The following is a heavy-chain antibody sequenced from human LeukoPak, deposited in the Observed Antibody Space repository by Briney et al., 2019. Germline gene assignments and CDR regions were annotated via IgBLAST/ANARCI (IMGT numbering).Heavy chain of an antibody. V-gene: IGHV4-59*01. Sequence: SETLPLTCSVSGGSITNYYWNWMRQPPGKGLEWIGYISHIGSTNYNPSLKSRLTISVDRSKNQFYLKLTSVTAADTAIYYCARDRLSANAFDMWGQGTVVTVSS. CDR3: ARDRLSANAFDM. CDR1: GGSITNYY. CDR2: ISHIGST. J-gene: IGHJ3*02. D-gene: IGHD2-21*02.